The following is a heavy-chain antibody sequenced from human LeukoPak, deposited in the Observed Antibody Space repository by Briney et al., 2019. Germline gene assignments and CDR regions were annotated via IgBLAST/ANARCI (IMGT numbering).Heavy chain of an antibody. V-gene: IGHV3-23*01. CDR2: IRVGGSNT. D-gene: IGHD3-10*02. CDR1: GFTFNNYA. CDR3: AKCSASYSNDAFDV. J-gene: IGHJ3*01. Sequence: GGSLRLSCAASGFTFNNYAMNWVRQAPGKGLEWVSYIRVGGSNTPYSDSVEGRFIISRDNSKNIIYLQMNRLRDEDTAIYYCAKCSASYSNDAFDVWGRGTMVTVSS.